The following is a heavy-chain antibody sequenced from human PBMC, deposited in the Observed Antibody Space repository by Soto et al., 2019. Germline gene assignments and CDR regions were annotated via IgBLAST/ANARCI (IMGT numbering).Heavy chain of an antibody. CDR2: IYYSGST. CDR3: VRYSRAAAAIRGLCKVFD. D-gene: IGHD2-21*01. Sequence: PGKRLEWIGYIYYSGSTNYNPSLKSRVTISVDTSKNQFSLKLNSLTAADTAVYYCVRYSRAAAAIRGLCKVFD. V-gene: IGHV4-39*01. J-gene: IGHJ5*01.